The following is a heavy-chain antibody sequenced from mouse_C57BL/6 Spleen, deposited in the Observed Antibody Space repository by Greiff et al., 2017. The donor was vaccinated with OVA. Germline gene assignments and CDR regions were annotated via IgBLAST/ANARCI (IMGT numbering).Heavy chain of an antibody. CDR3: ARRYGNSDGAMDY. J-gene: IGHJ4*01. V-gene: IGHV1-80*01. Sequence: QVQLQQSGAELVKPGASVKISCKASGYAFSSYWMNWVKQRPGKGLEWIGQIYPADSDTNYKGKFKGKATLTADKSSSTAYMQLSSLTSEDSAVYFCARRYGNSDGAMDYWGQGISVTVS. D-gene: IGHD2-1*01. CDR1: GYAFSSYW. CDR2: IYPADSDT.